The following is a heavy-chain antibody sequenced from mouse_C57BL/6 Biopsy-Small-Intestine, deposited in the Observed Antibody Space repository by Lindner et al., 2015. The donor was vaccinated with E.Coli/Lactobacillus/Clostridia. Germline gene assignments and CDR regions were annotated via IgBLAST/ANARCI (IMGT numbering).Heavy chain of an antibody. J-gene: IGHJ4*01. D-gene: IGHD3-3*01. CDR1: SYVFTDYG. V-gene: IGHV1S14*01. CDR3: ARDGDKYYTGWDSWFDP. CDR2: ISSYSGKS. Sequence: SVKVSCKASSYVFTDYGIHWVRQAPGQGLEWMGWISSYSGKSNYAQKFQGRLTLTTDTSTSTAYMELRSLTADDTAVYYCARDGDKYYTGWDSWFDPWGQGTLVTVSS.